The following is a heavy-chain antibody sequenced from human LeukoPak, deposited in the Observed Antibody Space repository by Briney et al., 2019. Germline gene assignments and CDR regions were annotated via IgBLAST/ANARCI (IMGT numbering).Heavy chain of an antibody. CDR3: ATSSGYSYG. V-gene: IGHV3-48*01. CDR2: ISSSSTI. Sequence: TGGSLRLSCAASGFTFSSYSMNWVRQAPGKGLEWVSYISSSSTIYYADSVKGRFTISRDNAKNSLYLQVNSLRAEDTAVYYCATSSGYSYGWGQGTLVTVSS. CDR1: GFTFSSYS. D-gene: IGHD5-18*01. J-gene: IGHJ4*02.